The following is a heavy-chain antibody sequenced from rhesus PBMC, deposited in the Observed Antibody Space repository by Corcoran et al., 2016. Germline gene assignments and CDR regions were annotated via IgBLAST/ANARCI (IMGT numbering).Heavy chain of an antibody. CDR1: GLSSMDNN. CDR2: MSYTVGTT. Sequence: EVQLVESGGGLAKPGGSLGSSCAASGLSSMDNNSYWYRQAPGKGLGWVSGMSYTVGTTYYADSVKGRFTISRENAKNTLYLQMDSLRAEDTAVYYCARDLGYSSWSPFDYWGQGVLVTVSS. V-gene: IGHV3S18*01. J-gene: IGHJ4*01. D-gene: IGHD6-13*01. CDR3: ARDLGYSSWSPFDY.